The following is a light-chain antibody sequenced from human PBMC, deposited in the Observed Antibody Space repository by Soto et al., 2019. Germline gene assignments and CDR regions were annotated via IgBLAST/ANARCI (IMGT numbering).Light chain of an antibody. CDR3: SSYAGSNSDV. CDR1: SSDVGGYNF. Sequence: QSVLTQPPSASGSPGQSVTISCTGTSSDVGGYNFVSWYQHHPGKAPKLMIFDVSERPSGVPDRFSGSKSGNTASLTVSGLQAEDEADYYCSSYAGSNSDVFGTGTKLTVL. V-gene: IGLV2-8*01. CDR2: DVS. J-gene: IGLJ1*01.